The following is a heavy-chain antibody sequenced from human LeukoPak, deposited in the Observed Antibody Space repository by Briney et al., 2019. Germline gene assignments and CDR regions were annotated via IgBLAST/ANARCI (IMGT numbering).Heavy chain of an antibody. D-gene: IGHD3-10*01. J-gene: IGHJ6*02. CDR1: GGSISSYY. V-gene: IGHV4-59*01. Sequence: SETLSLTCTVSGGSISSYYWSWIRQPPGKGLEWIGYIYYSGSTNYNPSLKSRVTISVDTSKNQFSLKLSSVTAADTAVYYCARGGYYGSGSEVYYYYGMDVWGQGTTVTVSS. CDR2: IYYSGST. CDR3: ARGGYYGSGSEVYYYYGMDV.